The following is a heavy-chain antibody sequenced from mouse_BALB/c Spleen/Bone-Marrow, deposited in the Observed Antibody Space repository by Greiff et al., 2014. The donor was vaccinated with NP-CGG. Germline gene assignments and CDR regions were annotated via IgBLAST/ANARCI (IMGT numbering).Heavy chain of an antibody. Sequence: QVQLKESGAELTKPGASVKMSCKASGYTFTSYWMHWIKQRPGQGLEWIGYITPSTGYIEYNQKFKDKATLTADKSSSTAYMQLSSLTSEDSAGYYCARPRFAYWGQGTLVTVSA. J-gene: IGHJ3*01. CDR2: ITPSTGYI. CDR3: ARPRFAY. CDR1: GYTFTSYW. V-gene: IGHV1-7*01.